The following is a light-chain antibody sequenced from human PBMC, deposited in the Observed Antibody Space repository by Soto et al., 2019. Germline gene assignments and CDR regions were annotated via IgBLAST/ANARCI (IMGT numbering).Light chain of an antibody. CDR2: HAS. J-gene: IGKJ1*01. CDR1: QSISKW. Sequence: EIQMTQSPSTLPASVGDRVIITCRASQSISKWLAWYKQKPGTAPKVLIYHASNLQSGVPSRISGSGSGTDFTLTISSLKPDDFETYYCQQYTNYPWTFGQGTKVDIK. V-gene: IGKV1-5*01. CDR3: QQYTNYPWT.